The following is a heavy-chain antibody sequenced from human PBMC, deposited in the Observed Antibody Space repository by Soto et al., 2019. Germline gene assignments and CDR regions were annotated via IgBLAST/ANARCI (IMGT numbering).Heavy chain of an antibody. CDR3: ARNEPGVKTPPTNGVFDY. CDR2: IYYSGST. V-gene: IGHV4-39*01. J-gene: IGHJ4*02. Sequence: SETLSLTCTVSGGSISSSSYYWGWIRQPPGKGLEWIGSIYYSGSTYYNPSLKSRVTISVDTSKNQFSLKLSSVTAADTAVYYCARNEPGVKTPPTNGVFDYWGQGTLVTVSS. D-gene: IGHD2-8*01. CDR1: GGSISSSSYY.